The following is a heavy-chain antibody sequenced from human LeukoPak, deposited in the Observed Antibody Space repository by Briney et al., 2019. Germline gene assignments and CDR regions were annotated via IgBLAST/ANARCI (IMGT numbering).Heavy chain of an antibody. J-gene: IGHJ4*02. Sequence: GGSLRLSCAASGFTFSSHDMHWVRQAPGKGLEWVAIISYDGGKKDYADSVKGRFTISRDNSKNTLYLQMNSLRPEDTAVYYCAKDRSKGSYGDDFDFWGQGTLVTVSS. CDR3: AKDRSKGSYGDDFDF. CDR1: GFTFSSHD. V-gene: IGHV3-30*18. CDR2: ISYDGGKK. D-gene: IGHD1-26*01.